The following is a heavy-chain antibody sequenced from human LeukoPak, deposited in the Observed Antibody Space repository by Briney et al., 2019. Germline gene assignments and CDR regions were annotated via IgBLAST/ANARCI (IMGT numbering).Heavy chain of an antibody. D-gene: IGHD4/OR15-4a*01. V-gene: IGHV1-8*02. CDR3: ARGPMYSANYNY. J-gene: IGHJ4*02. Sequence: ASVKVSCKASGYIFTNYDIHWVRQATGQGLEWMAWMNPKSANTGYAQKFQGRVTVTRNTSISTAYMELSGLRSDDTAVYYCARGPMYSANYNYWGQGTLVTVSS. CDR2: MNPKSANT. CDR1: GYIFTNYD.